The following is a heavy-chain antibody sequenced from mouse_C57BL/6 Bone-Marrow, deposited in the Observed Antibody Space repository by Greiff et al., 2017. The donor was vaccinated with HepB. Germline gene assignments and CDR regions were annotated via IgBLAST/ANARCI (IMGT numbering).Heavy chain of an antibody. CDR3: ARGILANLYYFDY. D-gene: IGHD4-1*01. J-gene: IGHJ2*01. CDR1: GYTFTSYT. CDR2: INPSSGYT. V-gene: IGHV1-4*01. Sequence: QVQLKESGAELARPGASVKMSCKASGYTFTSYTMHWVKQRPGQGLEWIGYINPSSGYTKYNQKFKDKATLTADKSSSTAYMQPSSLTSEDSAVYYCARGILANLYYFDYWGQGTTLTVSS.